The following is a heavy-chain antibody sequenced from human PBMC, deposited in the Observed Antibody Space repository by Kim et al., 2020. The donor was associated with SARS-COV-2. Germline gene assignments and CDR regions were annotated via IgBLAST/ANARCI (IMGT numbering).Heavy chain of an antibody. Sequence: AASGFTFHDSTRHWVRQLPGRGLEWVSLVTGDGTTTYYSDAVSGRFTISRDNSRTSLYLQMKSLRIEDTAVYYCAKEGGTIYFDSWGQGTLAT. J-gene: IGHJ4*02. V-gene: IGHV3-43*01. CDR1: GFTFHDST. D-gene: IGHD1-26*01. CDR2: VTGDGTTT. CDR3: AKEGGTIYFDS.